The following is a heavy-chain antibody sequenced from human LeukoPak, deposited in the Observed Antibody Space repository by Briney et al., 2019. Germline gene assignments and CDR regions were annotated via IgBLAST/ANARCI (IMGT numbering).Heavy chain of an antibody. D-gene: IGHD2-15*01. CDR2: IYYSGST. CDR1: GGSISSYY. Sequence: SETLSLTCTVSGGSISSYYWSWIRQPPGKGLEWIGYIYYSGSTNYNPSLKSRVTISVDTSKNQFSLKLSSVTAADTAVCYCARTSEGIRSYCSGGSCYSRWFDPWGQGTLVTVSS. V-gene: IGHV4-59*08. CDR3: ARTSEGIRSYCSGGSCYSRWFDP. J-gene: IGHJ5*02.